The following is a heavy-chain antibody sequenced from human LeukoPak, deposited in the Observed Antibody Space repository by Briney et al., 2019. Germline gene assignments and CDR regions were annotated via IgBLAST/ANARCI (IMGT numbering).Heavy chain of an antibody. CDR1: GFTFGDYA. D-gene: IGHD1-26*01. V-gene: IGHV3-49*04. J-gene: IGHJ4*02. CDR3: TVGGSYYNY. Sequence: GGSLRLSCTASGFTFGDYAMSWVCRAPGKGLEWVGFIRSKAYGGTTEYAASVKGRFAISRDDSKSVAYLQMNSLKTEDTAVYYCTVGGSYYNYWGQGTLVTVSS. CDR2: IRSKAYGGTT.